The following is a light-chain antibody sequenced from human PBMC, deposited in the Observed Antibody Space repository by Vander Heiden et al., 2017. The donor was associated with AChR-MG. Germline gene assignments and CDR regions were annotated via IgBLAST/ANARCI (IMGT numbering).Light chain of an antibody. CDR1: KLGDKY. CDR3: QAWDSSTSVV. V-gene: IGLV3-1*01. Sequence: SYELTQPPSGSVSPGQTASIPCSGDKLGDKYVCGYQQRPGQSPVLVIYQDKKRPSGIPERFSGSNSGNTATLTISGTQAMDEADYYCQAWDSSTSVVFGGGTNLTVL. J-gene: IGLJ2*01. CDR2: QDK.